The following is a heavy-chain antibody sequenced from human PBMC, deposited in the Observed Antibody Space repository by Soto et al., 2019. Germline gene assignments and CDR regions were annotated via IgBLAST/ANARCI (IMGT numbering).Heavy chain of an antibody. D-gene: IGHD3-10*01. J-gene: IGHJ4*02. CDR3: AKRGSGSYYVV. CDR2: ISGSGDST. Sequence: EVQRLESGGGLVQPGGPLRLSCAASGFTFRNYAMSWVRQAPGQGLEWVSVISGSGDSTYYADSVKGRFTISRDNSKNTLYLQMNSLRAEDTAVYYCAKRGSGSYYVVWGQGTLVTVSS. V-gene: IGHV3-23*01. CDR1: GFTFRNYA.